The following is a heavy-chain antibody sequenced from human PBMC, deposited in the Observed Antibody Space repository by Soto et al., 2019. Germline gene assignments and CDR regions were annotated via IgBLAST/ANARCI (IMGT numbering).Heavy chain of an antibody. CDR1: GYTFTGYF. Sequence: ASVKVSCKASGYTFTGYFMHWVRQAPGQGLEWMGWINSNSGATKYAQKFQGRVTLSRDTSISTAYMELSGLRSDDTAVYYCARGGGTILAPLPWGQGTLVTVSS. CDR3: ARGGGTILAPLP. J-gene: IGHJ5*02. V-gene: IGHV1-2*02. D-gene: IGHD3-3*01. CDR2: INSNSGAT.